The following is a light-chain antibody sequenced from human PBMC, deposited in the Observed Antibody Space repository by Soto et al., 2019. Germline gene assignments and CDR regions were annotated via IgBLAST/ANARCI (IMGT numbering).Light chain of an antibody. Sequence: QSVLTQPASVSGSPGQSISLSCTGSSSDVGGYNYVSWYQQHPGEAPKLLIYEVTHRPSGVSDRFSGSKSGSTASLTISGLQTDDEADYYCISWTTNNIPYVFGTGTKVTVL. CDR2: EVT. CDR3: ISWTTNNIPYV. CDR1: SSDVGGYNY. V-gene: IGLV2-14*03. J-gene: IGLJ1*01.